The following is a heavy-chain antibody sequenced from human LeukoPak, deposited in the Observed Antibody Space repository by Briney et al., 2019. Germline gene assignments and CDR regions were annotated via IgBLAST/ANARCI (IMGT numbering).Heavy chain of an antibody. D-gene: IGHD2-8*01. CDR3: ARDSNGPAL. CDR1: GFTVDSNY. CDR2: IYTGGNT. Sequence: PGGSLRLSCAASGFTVDSNYLSWVRQAPGKGLEWVSTIYTGGNTYYAASVKGRFTISRDSSKNTLYLQMNSPRADDTAVCYCARDSNGPALWGQGTPVTVSS. V-gene: IGHV3-53*01. J-gene: IGHJ4*02.